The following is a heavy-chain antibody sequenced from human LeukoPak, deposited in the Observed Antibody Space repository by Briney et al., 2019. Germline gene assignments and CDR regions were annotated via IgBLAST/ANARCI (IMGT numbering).Heavy chain of an antibody. V-gene: IGHV3-7*01. CDR1: GFTFSNYW. CDR2: IKQDGSEK. CDR3: ARDKSYGDATDY. D-gene: IGHD4-17*01. Sequence: GGSLRLSCAASGFTFSNYWMSWVRQAPGKGLEWVANIKQDGSEKYYVDSVKGRVTISRDNAKKSLYLQMNSLRAEDTAVYYCARDKSYGDATDYWGQGTLVTVSS. J-gene: IGHJ4*02.